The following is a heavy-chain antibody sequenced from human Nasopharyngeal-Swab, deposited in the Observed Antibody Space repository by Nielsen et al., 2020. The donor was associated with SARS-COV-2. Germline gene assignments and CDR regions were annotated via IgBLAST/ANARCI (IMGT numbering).Heavy chain of an antibody. CDR2: ISSSSSYI. J-gene: IGHJ5*02. Sequence: GGSLRLSCAASGFTFSSYAMSWVRQAPGKGLAWVSSISSSSSYIYYADSVKGRFTISRDNAKNSLYLQMNSLRAEDTGVYYCARGGVRSYWFDPWGQGTLVTVSS. CDR3: ARGGVRSYWFDP. V-gene: IGHV3-21*01. D-gene: IGHD3-16*01. CDR1: GFTFSSYA.